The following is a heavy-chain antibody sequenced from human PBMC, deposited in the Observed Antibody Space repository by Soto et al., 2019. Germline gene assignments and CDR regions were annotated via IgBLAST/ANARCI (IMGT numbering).Heavy chain of an antibody. CDR2: IKKDGSKK. Sequence: SWGSLVLSCASAVFTFSVYWMNWVRQAPGKGLDLVPNIKKDGSKKYYGDSGNGRFTISIDNSKNSLYRQMNSLRAEDTAVYYCARNARTDFCSGTDDFDIWGQGTTVTVSS. J-gene: IGHJ3*02. CDR3: ARNARTDFCSGTDDFDI. D-gene: IGHD3-3*01. CDR1: VFTFSVYW. V-gene: IGHV3-7*01.